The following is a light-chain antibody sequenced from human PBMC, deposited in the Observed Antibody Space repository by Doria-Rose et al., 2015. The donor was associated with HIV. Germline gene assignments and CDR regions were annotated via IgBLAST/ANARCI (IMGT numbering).Light chain of an antibody. CDR2: QAS. CDR3: QQYRSPVS. V-gene: IGKV1-5*03. J-gene: IGKJ4*01. Sequence: DIQLTQSPSTLSASVGDRVTITCRASQNIDVWLAWYQQKPGKAPKLLIYQASNLQGGGPSRFSGSGSGTEFTLTIGSLQPEDFATYYCQQYRSPVSFGGGTTVEI. CDR1: QNIDVW.